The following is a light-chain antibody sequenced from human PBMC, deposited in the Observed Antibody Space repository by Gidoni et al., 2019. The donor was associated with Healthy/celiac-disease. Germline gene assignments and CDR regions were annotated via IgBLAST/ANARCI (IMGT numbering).Light chain of an antibody. CDR3: QQYDNLPPFT. CDR1: QDISNY. Sequence: DIQMTQSPSSLSASVGDRVTITCQAIQDISNYLNWYQQKPGKAPKRLIYDASNLETGVPSRFSGSGSGTDFTFTISSLQPEDIATYYCQQYDNLPPFTFGPGTKVDIK. CDR2: DAS. V-gene: IGKV1-33*01. J-gene: IGKJ3*01.